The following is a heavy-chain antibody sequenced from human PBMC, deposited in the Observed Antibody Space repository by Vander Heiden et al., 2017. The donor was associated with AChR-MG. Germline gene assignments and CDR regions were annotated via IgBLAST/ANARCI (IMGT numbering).Heavy chain of an antibody. CDR2: ISSSSSYI. Sequence: EVQLVGSGGGLVKPGGSLRLSCAASGFTFSSHSMNGVRQAPGKGLEWVSSISSSSSYIYYADSVKGRFTISRDNAKNSLYLQMNSLRAEDTAVYYCASPQLERRCPVIALDCGMDVWGQGTTVTVSS. D-gene: IGHD1-1*01. CDR1: GFTFSSHS. J-gene: IGHJ6*02. CDR3: ASPQLERRCPVIALDCGMDV. V-gene: IGHV3-21*01.